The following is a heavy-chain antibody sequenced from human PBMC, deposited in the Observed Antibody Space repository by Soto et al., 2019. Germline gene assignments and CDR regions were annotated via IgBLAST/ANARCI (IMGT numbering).Heavy chain of an antibody. Sequence: PGGSLRLSCAASRFTFSNYAMNWVRQAPGKGLEWVSGIDGSGASPYYADSVKGRFTISRDNSKNMLYVQMNSLRVEDTASYHCARDGIGSSRYLRSDAFDLWGQGTMVTVSS. D-gene: IGHD6-13*01. CDR1: RFTFSNYA. V-gene: IGHV3-23*01. J-gene: IGHJ3*01. CDR3: ARDGIGSSRYLRSDAFDL. CDR2: IDGSGASP.